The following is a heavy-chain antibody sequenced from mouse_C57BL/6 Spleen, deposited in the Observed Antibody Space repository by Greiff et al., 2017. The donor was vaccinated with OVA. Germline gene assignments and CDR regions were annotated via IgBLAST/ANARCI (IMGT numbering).Heavy chain of an antibody. CDR1: GYTFTSYW. J-gene: IGHJ4*01. V-gene: IGHV1-53*01. CDR3: ARGLAWLYYAMDY. CDR2: INPSNGGT. Sequence: VQLQQPGTELAKPGASVKLSCKASGYTFTSYWMHWVKQRPGQGLEWIGNINPSNGGTNYNEKFKSKATLTVDKSSSTAYMQLSSLTSEDSAVYYCARGLAWLYYAMDYWGQGTSVTVSS. D-gene: IGHD4-1*01.